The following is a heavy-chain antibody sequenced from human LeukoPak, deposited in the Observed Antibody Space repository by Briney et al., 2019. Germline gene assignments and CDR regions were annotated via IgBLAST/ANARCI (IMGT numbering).Heavy chain of an antibody. V-gene: IGHV3-21*01. J-gene: IGHJ5*02. CDR2: ISSSSSYI. CDR1: GFTFSSYS. CDR3: ARDSMVRGVTNWFDP. Sequence: GGSLRLSCAASGFTFSSYSVNWVRQAPGKGLEWVSSISSSSSYIYYADSVKGRFTISRDNAKNSLYLQMNSLRAEDTAVYYCARDSMVRGVTNWFDPWGQGTLVTVSS. D-gene: IGHD3-10*01.